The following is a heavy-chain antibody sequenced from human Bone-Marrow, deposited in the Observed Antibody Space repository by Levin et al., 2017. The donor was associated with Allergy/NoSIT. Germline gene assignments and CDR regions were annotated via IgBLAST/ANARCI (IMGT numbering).Heavy chain of an antibody. CDR3: AKDPLSGYFHAYYFDY. Sequence: GGSLRLSCAASGFTFSSYAMSWVRQAPGKGLEWVSAISGSGGSTYYADSVKGRFTISRDNSKNTLYLQMNSLRAEDTAVYYCAKDPLSGYFHAYYFDYWGQGTLVTVSS. J-gene: IGHJ4*02. V-gene: IGHV3-23*01. CDR1: GFTFSSYA. CDR2: ISGSGGST. D-gene: IGHD3-22*01.